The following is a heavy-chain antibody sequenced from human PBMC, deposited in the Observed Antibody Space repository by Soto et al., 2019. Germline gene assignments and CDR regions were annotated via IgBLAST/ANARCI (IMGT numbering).Heavy chain of an antibody. CDR3: ARSSIAAPPWWFDP. V-gene: IGHV4-61*01. J-gene: IGHJ5*02. D-gene: IGHD6-6*01. CDR2: IYYSGST. CDR1: GGSVSSGSYY. Sequence: QVQLQESGPGLVKPSETLSLTCTVSGGSVSSGSYYWSWIRQPPGKGLEWIGYIYYSGSTNYNPSLKSRVTISVDTSKNQFALKLSSVTAADTAVYYCARSSIAAPPWWFDPWGQGTLVTVSS.